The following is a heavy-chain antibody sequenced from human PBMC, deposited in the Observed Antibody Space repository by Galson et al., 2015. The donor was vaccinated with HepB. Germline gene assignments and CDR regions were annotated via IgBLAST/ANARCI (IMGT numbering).Heavy chain of an antibody. V-gene: IGHV1-69*13. Sequence: SVKVSCKASGGSFSYYAISWVRQAPGQGLEWMGEIIPIFGSANYAQKFQDRVTITADESSRTAYMELTSLRSEDTAVYYCARELRLRERPEWGQGTLVIVSS. J-gene: IGHJ4*02. CDR2: IIPIFGSA. CDR3: ARELRLRERPE. D-gene: IGHD3-16*01. CDR1: GGSFSYYA.